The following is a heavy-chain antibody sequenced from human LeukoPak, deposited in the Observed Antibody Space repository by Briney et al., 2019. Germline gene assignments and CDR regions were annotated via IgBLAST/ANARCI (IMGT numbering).Heavy chain of an antibody. CDR2: IIPILGIA. CDR3: ARGPSGPRDDAFDI. J-gene: IGHJ3*02. CDR1: GGTFSSYT. Sequence: SSVKVSCKASGGTFSSYTISWVRQAPGQGLEWMGRIIPILGIANYAQKFQGRVTITADESTSTAYMELSSLRSEDTAVYYCARGPSGPRDDAFDIWGQGSMVTVSS. V-gene: IGHV1-69*02. D-gene: IGHD2-15*01.